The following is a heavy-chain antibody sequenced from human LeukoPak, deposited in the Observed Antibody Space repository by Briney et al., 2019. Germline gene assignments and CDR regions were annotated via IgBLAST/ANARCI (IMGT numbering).Heavy chain of an antibody. V-gene: IGHV3-48*03. CDR2: ISSRGTTI. Sequence: AGSLRLSCGASEFSINTYELNWVRQAPGKGLEWVSYISSRGTTIYYAASVKGRFTISRDDARNSLYLQMNSLRVEDTAYYFAVRYHVDASRVSVFDLWGQGSMVTVS. J-gene: IGHJ3*01. CDR1: EFSINTYE. D-gene: IGHD5-12*01. CDR3: VRYHVDASRVSVFDL.